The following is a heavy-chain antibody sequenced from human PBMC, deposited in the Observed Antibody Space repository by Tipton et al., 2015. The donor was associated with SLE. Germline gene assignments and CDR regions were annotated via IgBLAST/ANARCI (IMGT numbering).Heavy chain of an antibody. Sequence: GLVKPSETLSLTCTVSGGSISSYYWSWIRQPPGKGLEWIGYIYYSGSTNYNPSLASRVTISIDKSKNQLSLTLNSVTTADTAMYYCARGTPFMEWERNWFDPWGQGTLVTVSS. J-gene: IGHJ5*01. D-gene: IGHD3-3*01. CDR3: ARGTPFMEWERNWFDP. CDR2: IYYSGST. CDR1: GGSISSYY. V-gene: IGHV4-59*01.